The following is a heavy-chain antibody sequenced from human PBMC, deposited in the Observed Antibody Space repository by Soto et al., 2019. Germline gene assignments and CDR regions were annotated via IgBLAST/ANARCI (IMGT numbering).Heavy chain of an antibody. CDR1: GFFFSNFD. Sequence: PEGSLRLSCAASGFFFSNFDMSWVRQAPGKGLEWVSVISGRDGSTHYADSVKGRFTMSRDNSKNTLYLQMNSLRGEDTVEYYGAQGALLDFWGQRTLVIGSA. V-gene: IGHV3-23*01. D-gene: IGHD2-21*01. CDR2: ISGRDGST. CDR3: AQGALLDF. J-gene: IGHJ4*02.